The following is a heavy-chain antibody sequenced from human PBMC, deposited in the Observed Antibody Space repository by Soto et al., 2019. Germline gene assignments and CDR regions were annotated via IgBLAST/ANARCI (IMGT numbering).Heavy chain of an antibody. CDR3: ARDLRSRGWFDP. Sequence: PSETLSLTCDGSGVSITSHYWNWIRQSPGMGLEWIGSTYFRGSASYNPSLKSRVTISLDTSKDQLSLTLSAVTAADSAVYYCARDLRSRGWFDPWGPGILVTVS. CDR2: TYFRGSA. J-gene: IGHJ5*02. CDR1: GVSITSHY. V-gene: IGHV4-59*11.